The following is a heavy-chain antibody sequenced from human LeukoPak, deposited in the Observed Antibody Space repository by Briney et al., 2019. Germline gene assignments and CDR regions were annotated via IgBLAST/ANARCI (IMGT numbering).Heavy chain of an antibody. Sequence: GRSPRLSCAASGFTFSSYAMHWVRQAPGKGLEWVAVISYDGSNKYYADSVKGRFTISRDNSKNTLYLQMNSLRAEDTAVYYCAAQGSSWYNFDYWGQGTLVTVSS. CDR1: GFTFSSYA. J-gene: IGHJ4*02. CDR3: AAQGSSWYNFDY. V-gene: IGHV3-30-3*01. D-gene: IGHD6-13*01. CDR2: ISYDGSNK.